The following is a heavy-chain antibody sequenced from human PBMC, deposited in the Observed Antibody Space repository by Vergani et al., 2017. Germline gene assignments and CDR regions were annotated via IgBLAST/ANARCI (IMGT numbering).Heavy chain of an antibody. CDR1: GGTFSSST. CDR3: AREGNYYDSTGFGPGGSFD. Sequence: QVQLVQSGAEVKKPGSSVKVSCKASGGTFSSSTISWVRQAPGQGLEWMGRIIPILGIANYAQKFQGRVTITADKSTSTAYMELSSLRSEDTAVYYCAREGNYYDSTGFGPGGSFDWGPGTLVTVSS. V-gene: IGHV1-69*08. J-gene: IGHJ4*02. D-gene: IGHD3-22*01. CDR2: IIPILGIA.